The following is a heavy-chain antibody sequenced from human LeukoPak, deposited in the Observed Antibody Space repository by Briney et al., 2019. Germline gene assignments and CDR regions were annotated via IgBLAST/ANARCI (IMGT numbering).Heavy chain of an antibody. CDR2: IYHNGNT. Sequence: SETLSLTCAVSGYSIGSGYYWGWIRQPPGKGLEWIGNIYHNGNTYYNPSLKSRVTISVDTSKNQFSLKLSSVTAADTAVYYCARGGVTYDYGSWGQGTLVTVSS. CDR3: ARGGVTYDYGS. CDR1: GYSIGSGYY. V-gene: IGHV4-38-2*01. D-gene: IGHD3-10*01. J-gene: IGHJ5*02.